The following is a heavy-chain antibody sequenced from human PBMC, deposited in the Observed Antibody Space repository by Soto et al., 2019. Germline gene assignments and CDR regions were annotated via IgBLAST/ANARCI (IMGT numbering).Heavy chain of an antibody. CDR2: FDPEDGET. Sequence: GASVKVACKVSGYTLTELSMHWVRQAPGKGLEWMGGFDPEDGETIYAQKFQGRVTMTEDTSTDTAYMELSSLRSEDTAVDYCATSITMIVVVIHAEYFQHWGQGTLVTVSS. CDR1: GYTLTELS. CDR3: ATSITMIVVVIHAEYFQH. J-gene: IGHJ1*01. V-gene: IGHV1-24*01. D-gene: IGHD3-22*01.